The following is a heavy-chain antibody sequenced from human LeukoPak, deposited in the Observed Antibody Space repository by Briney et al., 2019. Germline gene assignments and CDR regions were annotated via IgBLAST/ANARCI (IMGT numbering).Heavy chain of an antibody. J-gene: IGHJ6*02. CDR3: AKSRPFVGDYYYYYGMDV. V-gene: IGHV3-11*01. CDR1: GFTFSDYY. D-gene: IGHD2-21*01. Sequence: PGGSLRLSCAVSGFTFSDYYMSWIRQAPGKGLEWVSYISSGGSTISHADSVKGRFTISRDNAENSLYLQMNSLRAEDTAVYYCAKSRPFVGDYYYYYGMDVWGQGTTVTVFS. CDR2: ISSGGSTI.